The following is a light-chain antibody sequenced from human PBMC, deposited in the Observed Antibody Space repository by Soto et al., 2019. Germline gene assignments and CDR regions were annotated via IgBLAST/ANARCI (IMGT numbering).Light chain of an antibody. V-gene: IGLV7-46*01. CDR3: LLSYNGPYV. CDR1: TGAVTNGHY. J-gene: IGLJ1*01. Sequence: QAVVTQEPSLTVSPGGTVTLTCGSSTGAVTNGHYTYWFQQKPGQATRTLIYDTTNRHSWTPARFSGSLLGGKAALTLSGAQPEDEAEYYCLLSYNGPYVFGTGTKVTVL. CDR2: DTT.